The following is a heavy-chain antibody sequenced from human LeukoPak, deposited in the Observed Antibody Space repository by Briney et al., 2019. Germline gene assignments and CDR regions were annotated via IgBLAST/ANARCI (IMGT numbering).Heavy chain of an antibody. J-gene: IGHJ6*03. D-gene: IGHD3-10*01. CDR3: ARATYYGSGRSYYYYYYMDV. CDR1: GFTLSSYW. V-gene: IGHV3-74*01. CDR2: INSDGSST. Sequence: GGPLRLSCAASGFTLSSYWMHWVRQAPGKGLVWVSRINSDGSSTSYADSVKGRFTISRDNAKNTLYLQMNSLRAEDTAVYYCARATYYGSGRSYYYYYYMDVWGKGTTVTVSS.